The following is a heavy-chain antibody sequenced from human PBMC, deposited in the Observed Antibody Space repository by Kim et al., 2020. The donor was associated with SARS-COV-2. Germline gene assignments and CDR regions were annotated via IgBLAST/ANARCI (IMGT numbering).Heavy chain of an antibody. V-gene: IGHV4-59*09. J-gene: IGHJ4*02. CDR3: ARGGQYSSSSVTFDY. Sequence: PSLKSRVTISVDTSKNQFSLKLSSVTAADTAVYYCARGGQYSSSSVTFDYWGQGTLVTVSS. D-gene: IGHD6-6*01.